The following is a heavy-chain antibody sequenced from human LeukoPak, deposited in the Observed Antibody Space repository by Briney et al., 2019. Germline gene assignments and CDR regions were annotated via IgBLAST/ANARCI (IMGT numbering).Heavy chain of an antibody. CDR3: ARDTGVGLTSDAFDI. CDR2: IYSGGNT. CDR1: GFTVSSNY. D-gene: IGHD1-26*01. Sequence: PGGSLRLSCAASGFTVSSNYMSWVRQAPGKGLEWVSVIYSGGNTYYGDSVKGRFTISRDNSKNTLYLQMNSLRAEDTAVYYCARDTGVGLTSDAFDIWGQGTMVTVSS. V-gene: IGHV3-66*01. J-gene: IGHJ3*02.